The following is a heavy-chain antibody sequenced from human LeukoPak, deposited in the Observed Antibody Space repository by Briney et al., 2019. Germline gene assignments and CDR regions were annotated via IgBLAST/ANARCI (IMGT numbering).Heavy chain of an antibody. CDR1: GGTFSSSS. Sequence: ASVKVSCKASGGTFSSSSISWVRQAPGQGLEWMGGIIPIFGTANYAQKFQGRVTITADESTRTAYMKLSSLRSEDTAVYYCAAVVAATRWFDYWGQGTLVTVSS. D-gene: IGHD2-15*01. CDR3: AAVVAATRWFDY. CDR2: IIPIFGTA. V-gene: IGHV1-69*13. J-gene: IGHJ4*02.